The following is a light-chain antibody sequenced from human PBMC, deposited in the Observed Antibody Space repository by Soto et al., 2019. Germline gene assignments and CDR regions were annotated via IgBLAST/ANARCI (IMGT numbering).Light chain of an antibody. Sequence: QSALTQPASVSGSPGQSITISCTGTSNDVGAYNYVSWYQHHPGKAPKLLIYEVSDRPSGVSNRFSGSKSGSTASLTISGLQAEDEADYYCSSFTRINTLVFGTGTKVT. CDR2: EVS. J-gene: IGLJ1*01. CDR3: SSFTRINTLV. V-gene: IGLV2-14*01. CDR1: SNDVGAYNY.